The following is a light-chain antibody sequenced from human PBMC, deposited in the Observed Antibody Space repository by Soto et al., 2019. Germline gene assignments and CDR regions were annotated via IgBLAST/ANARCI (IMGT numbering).Light chain of an antibody. CDR2: DVS. CDR1: SSDVGGYNS. Sequence: QSALTQPRSVSGSPGQAVTISCTGTSSDVGGYNSVSWYQQHPGKAPKLMIYDVSNRPSGVSNRFSGSKSGNTASLTISGLQAEDEADYYCSSYTSSSTLVVFGGGTQRTV. V-gene: IGLV2-14*01. J-gene: IGLJ2*01. CDR3: SSYTSSSTLVV.